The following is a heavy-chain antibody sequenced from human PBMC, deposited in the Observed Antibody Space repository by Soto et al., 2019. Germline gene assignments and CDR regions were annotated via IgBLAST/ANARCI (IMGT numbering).Heavy chain of an antibody. D-gene: IGHD6-6*01. Sequence: ASVKVSCKASGYTLTSYYMHWVRQAPGQGLEWMGIINPSGGSTSYAQKFQGRVTMTRDTSTSTVYMELSSLRSEDTAVYYCARNFIAARIVEAFDIWGQGTMVTVSS. CDR3: ARNFIAARIVEAFDI. CDR1: GYTLTSYY. CDR2: INPSGGST. V-gene: IGHV1-46*01. J-gene: IGHJ3*02.